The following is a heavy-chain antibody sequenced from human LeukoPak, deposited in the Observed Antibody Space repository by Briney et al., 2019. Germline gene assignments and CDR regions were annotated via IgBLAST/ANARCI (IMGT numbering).Heavy chain of an antibody. CDR2: ISVSGGST. Sequence: GGSLRLSCAASGFTFSNYAMSWVRQAPGKGLEWVSHISVSGGSTYYADSVKGRFTISRDNSKNTLYLQMNSLRAEDTAVYYCSKARIITIFGVVQTYYFDYWGQGTLVTVSS. J-gene: IGHJ4*02. CDR3: SKARIITIFGVVQTYYFDY. CDR1: GFTFSNYA. D-gene: IGHD3-3*01. V-gene: IGHV3-23*01.